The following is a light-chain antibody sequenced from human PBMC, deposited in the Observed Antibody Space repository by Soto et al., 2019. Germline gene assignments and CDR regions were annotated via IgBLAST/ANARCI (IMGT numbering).Light chain of an antibody. CDR3: QQYINWPPTYT. J-gene: IGKJ2*01. V-gene: IGKV3-15*01. CDR2: SAS. CDR1: QSISSN. Sequence: EIVMTQSPATLSVSPGERATLSCRASQSISSNLAWSQQKPGQAPRLVIYSASTRATGIPARFSGSGSATEITLTISSLHSENVAGEYCQQYINWPPTYTFGQGTKLEIK.